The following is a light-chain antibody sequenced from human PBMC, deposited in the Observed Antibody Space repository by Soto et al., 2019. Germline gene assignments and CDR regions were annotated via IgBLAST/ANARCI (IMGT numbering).Light chain of an antibody. CDR2: DVV. J-gene: IGLJ2*01. CDR3: CSYAGAYTLGA. CDR1: SSDVGGYNY. Sequence: QSALTQPRSVSGSPGQSVTISCTGTSSDVGGYNYVSWYQQLPGKAPKLMIYDVVKRPSGVPDRFSGSKSGNTASLIISGLQAEDEADYYCCSYAGAYTLGAFGGRTKLTVL. V-gene: IGLV2-11*01.